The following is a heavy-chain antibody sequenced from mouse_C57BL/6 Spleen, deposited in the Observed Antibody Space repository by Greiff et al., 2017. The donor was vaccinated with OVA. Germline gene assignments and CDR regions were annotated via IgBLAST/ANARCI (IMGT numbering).Heavy chain of an antibody. D-gene: IGHD1-1*01. J-gene: IGHJ2*01. Sequence: DVKLQESGAELVRPGASVKLSCTASGFNIKDYYMHWVKQRPEQGLEWIGRIDPEDGDTEYAPKFQGKATMTADTSSNTSYLQLSSLTSEDTAVYYCTTDYYGSSYEYYFDYWGQGTTLTVSS. CDR1: GFNIKDYY. CDR2: IDPEDGDT. V-gene: IGHV14-1*01. CDR3: TTDYYGSSYEYYFDY.